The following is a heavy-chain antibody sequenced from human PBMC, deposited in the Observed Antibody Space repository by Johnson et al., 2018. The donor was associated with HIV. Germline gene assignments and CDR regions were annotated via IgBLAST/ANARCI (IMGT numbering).Heavy chain of an antibody. CDR2: ISYDGSNK. Sequence: QVQLVESGGGVAQPGRSLRLSCGASGFTFSSHDMDWVRQAPGKGLEWVGSISYDGSNKYYADSVKGRFTISRDNSKNTLYLQMNSLRAEETAVYYCARDQAGIASQEGNEPNSDAFDIWGQGTMVTFSS. V-gene: IGHV3-30*03. CDR3: ARDQAGIASQEGNEPNSDAFDI. D-gene: IGHD6-6*01. CDR1: GFTFSSHD. J-gene: IGHJ3*02.